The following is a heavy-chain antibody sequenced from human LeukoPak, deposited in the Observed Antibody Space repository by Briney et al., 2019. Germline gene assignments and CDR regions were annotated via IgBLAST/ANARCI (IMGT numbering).Heavy chain of an antibody. CDR1: GGSISSYY. CDR2: IYYSGST. Sequence: SETLSLTCTVSGGSISSYYWSWIRQPPGKGLEWIGYIYYSGSTNYNPSLKSRVTISVDTSKNQFSLKLSSVTAADTAVYYCARRHSLHYDNAFDIWGQGTMVTVSS. V-gene: IGHV4-59*08. D-gene: IGHD3-22*01. CDR3: ARRHSLHYDNAFDI. J-gene: IGHJ3*02.